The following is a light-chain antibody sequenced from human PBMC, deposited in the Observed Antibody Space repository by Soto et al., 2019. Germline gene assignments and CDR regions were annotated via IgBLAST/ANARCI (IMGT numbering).Light chain of an antibody. CDR2: DVS. CDR1: SSDVGGYNY. V-gene: IGLV2-14*01. Sequence: QSALTQPASVSGSPGQSITISCTGTSSDVGGYNYVSWYQQHPGKAPKLMIYDVSNRPSGVSNRFSGSKSGNTASLTISGLQADDKADYYCSSYTSSSTRVFGTGNKLTVL. J-gene: IGLJ1*01. CDR3: SSYTSSSTRV.